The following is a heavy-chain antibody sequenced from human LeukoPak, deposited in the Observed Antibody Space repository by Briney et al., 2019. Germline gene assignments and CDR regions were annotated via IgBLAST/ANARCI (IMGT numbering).Heavy chain of an antibody. Sequence: PGGSLRLSCAASGFTFSTYSMTWVRQAPGKGLEWVSSFTSRSRSIYYADSVKGRSTISRDNAKQSLYLQMNSLRAEDTAVYYCARETRGIAAAFDYWGQGTLVTVSS. V-gene: IGHV3-21*01. J-gene: IGHJ4*02. CDR1: GFTFSTYS. D-gene: IGHD6-25*01. CDR2: FTSRSRSI. CDR3: ARETRGIAAAFDY.